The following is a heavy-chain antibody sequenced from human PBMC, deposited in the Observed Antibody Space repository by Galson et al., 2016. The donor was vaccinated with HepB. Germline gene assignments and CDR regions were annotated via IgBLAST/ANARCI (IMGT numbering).Heavy chain of an antibody. V-gene: IGHV4-38-2*02. D-gene: IGHD1-26*01. Sequence: TLSLTCPVSGYSISSNYYWGWIRQPPGKGLEWIGSVHHTGYTYDNPSVKNRVTISVDTSKNQFSLKLSSVTAADTAIYYCARGGIVGKPYFDYWGQGTLLTVSA. CDR1: GYSISSNYY. J-gene: IGHJ4*02. CDR2: VHHTGYT. CDR3: ARGGIVGKPYFDY.